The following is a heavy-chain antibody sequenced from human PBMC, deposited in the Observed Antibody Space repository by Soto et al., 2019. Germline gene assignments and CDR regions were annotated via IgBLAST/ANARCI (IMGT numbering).Heavy chain of an antibody. CDR3: ARDVFQEDV. J-gene: IGHJ6*02. CDR2: ILSDGSNK. CDR1: GFTFSSYA. Sequence: QVQLVEAGGGVVQPGRSLRLSCAASGFTFSSYAMHWVRQAPGKGLEWVAVILSDGSNKWYVDSVKGRFTISRDNSKNMLYFQMNSLRAEETAVYYCARDVFQEDVWVQGTTVTVSS. V-gene: IGHV3-30*14.